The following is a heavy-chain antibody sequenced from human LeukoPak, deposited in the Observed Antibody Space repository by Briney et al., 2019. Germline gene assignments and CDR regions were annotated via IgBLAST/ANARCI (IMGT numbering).Heavy chain of an antibody. CDR3: ARVDTAMVRYFDY. J-gene: IGHJ4*02. CDR2: IYYSGST. D-gene: IGHD5-18*01. CDR1: GGSISSGDYY. Sequence: SETLSLTCTVSGGSISSGDYYWSWIRQPPGKGLEWIGYIYYSGSTYYNPSLKSRVTISVDTSKNQFSLKLCSVTAADTAVYYCARVDTAMVRYFDYWGQGTLVTVSS. V-gene: IGHV4-30-4*01.